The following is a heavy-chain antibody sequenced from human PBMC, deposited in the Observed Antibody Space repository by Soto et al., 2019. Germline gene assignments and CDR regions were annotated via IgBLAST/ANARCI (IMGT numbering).Heavy chain of an antibody. CDR2: IYYSGST. J-gene: IGHJ5*02. Sequence: PSETLSLTCTVSGGSISSSSYYWGWIRQPPGKGLEWIGSIYYSGSTYYNPSLKSRVTISVDTSKNQFSQKLSSVTAADTAVYYCARQGRGDFWSGYNCFDPWGQGTLVTVSS. D-gene: IGHD3-3*01. V-gene: IGHV4-39*01. CDR1: GGSISSSSYY. CDR3: ARQGRGDFWSGYNCFDP.